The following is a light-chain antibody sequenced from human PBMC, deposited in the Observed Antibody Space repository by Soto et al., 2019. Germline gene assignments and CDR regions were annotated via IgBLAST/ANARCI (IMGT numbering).Light chain of an antibody. CDR3: QQYGSAFLT. CDR2: GAS. V-gene: IGKV3-20*01. Sequence: ESVLTHAAGTLSLYPGERATLSCRASQSISNSYVAWYQQKPGQAPRLLIYGASNRASGIPDRFSGSASGTDFTLTINRLEREDFAVYHCQQYGSAFLTFGGGTKVDIK. CDR1: QSISNSY. J-gene: IGKJ4*01.